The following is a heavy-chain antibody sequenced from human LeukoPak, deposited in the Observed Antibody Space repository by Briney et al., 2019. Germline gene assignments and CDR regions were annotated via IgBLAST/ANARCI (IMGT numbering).Heavy chain of an antibody. Sequence: SVKVSCKASGGTFSSYAISWVRQAPRQGLEWMGRIIPIFGTANYAQKFQGRVTITTDESTSTAYMELSSLRSEDAAVYYCARTHDYGDYPAFDYWGQGTLVTVSS. CDR3: ARTHDYGDYPAFDY. V-gene: IGHV1-69*05. CDR2: IIPIFGTA. J-gene: IGHJ4*02. CDR1: GGTFSSYA. D-gene: IGHD4-17*01.